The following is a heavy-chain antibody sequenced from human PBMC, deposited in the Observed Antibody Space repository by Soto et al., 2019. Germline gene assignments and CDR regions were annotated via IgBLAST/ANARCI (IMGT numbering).Heavy chain of an antibody. CDR3: ARVPYSSSWWGSLDV. CDR1: GYTFTSYY. D-gene: IGHD6-13*01. CDR2: INPSGGST. V-gene: IGHV1-46*01. J-gene: IGHJ6*02. Sequence: QVQLVQSGAEVKKPGASVKVSCKASGYTFTSYYMHWVRQAPGQGLEWMGIINPSGGSTSYAQKFQGRVTMTRDTSTSTVYMELSSLRSEDTAVYCCARVPYSSSWWGSLDVWGQGTTVTVSS.